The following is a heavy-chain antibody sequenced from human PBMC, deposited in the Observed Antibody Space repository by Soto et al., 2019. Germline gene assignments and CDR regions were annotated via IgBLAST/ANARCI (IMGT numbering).Heavy chain of an antibody. CDR3: AKLGGGGYSGGYFDH. CDR1: GFTFGDYW. CDR2: MKKDGSEK. J-gene: IGHJ4*02. V-gene: IGHV3-7*03. D-gene: IGHD6-19*01. Sequence: GGSLRLSCAASGFTFGDYWMSWVRQPPGKGLEWVAPMKKDGSEKYYVDSVKGRFTVSRDNTKNSLYLQMNSLRAEDTAVYYCAKLGGGGYSGGYFDHWGPGTLVTVSS.